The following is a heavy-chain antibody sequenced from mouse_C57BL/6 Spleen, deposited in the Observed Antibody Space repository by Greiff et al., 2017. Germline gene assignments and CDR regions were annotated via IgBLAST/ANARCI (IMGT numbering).Heavy chain of an antibody. D-gene: IGHD2-4*01. CDR1: GYTFTSYS. CDR3: TRTRFDSFDY. J-gene: IGHJ3*01. V-gene: IGHV1-52*01. Sequence: QVQLQQPGAELVRPGSSVKLSCKASGYTFTSYSMHWVKQRPIQGLEWIGNFDPSDGETHYNQKFKDKATLTVDKSSSTVYMQLSRLTSEDSAIYYCTRTRFDSFDYWGQGTLVTGSA. CDR2: FDPSDGET.